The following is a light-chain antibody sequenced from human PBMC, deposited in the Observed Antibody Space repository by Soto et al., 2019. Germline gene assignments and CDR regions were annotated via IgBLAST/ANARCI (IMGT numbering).Light chain of an antibody. Sequence: DIQITQSPSSLSASVGDRVTITCRASQSISNSLNWYQQKPGKAPDLLIYAASNLQSGVPSRFTGSGSGTDFTLTISSLQPEDFTTYYCQQSYSSPQMYTFGQGTKLEIK. J-gene: IGKJ2*01. CDR2: AAS. CDR3: QQSYSSPQMYT. CDR1: QSISNS. V-gene: IGKV1-39*01.